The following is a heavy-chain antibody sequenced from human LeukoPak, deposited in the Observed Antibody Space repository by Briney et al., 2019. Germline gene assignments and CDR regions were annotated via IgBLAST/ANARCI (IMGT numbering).Heavy chain of an antibody. Sequence: PGGSLRLSCAASGFTFDDYGMSWVRQAPGKGLEWVSGINWNGGSTGYADSVKGRFTISRDNAKNSLYLQMNSLRAEDTALYHCARVARYCSGGSCYTQYYDSSGYYSYYFDYWGQGTLVTVSS. CDR2: INWNGGST. CDR3: ARVARYCSGGSCYTQYYDSSGYYSYYFDY. V-gene: IGHV3-20*01. D-gene: IGHD2-15*01. J-gene: IGHJ4*02. CDR1: GFTFDDYG.